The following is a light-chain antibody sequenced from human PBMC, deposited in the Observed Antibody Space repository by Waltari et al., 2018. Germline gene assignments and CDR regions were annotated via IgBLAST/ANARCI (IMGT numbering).Light chain of an antibody. Sequence: DIQMTQSPSSLSASVGVTVTITCQASQGIGNHLNWYQQKPGKAPKLLIYRASSLQSGIPSRFSGSGSGTDFTLTINNLQPEDFATYYCQQGYSYPIFTFGPGTNLDIK. CDR3: QQGYSYPIFT. CDR1: QGIGNH. V-gene: IGKV1-17*02. CDR2: RAS. J-gene: IGKJ3*01.